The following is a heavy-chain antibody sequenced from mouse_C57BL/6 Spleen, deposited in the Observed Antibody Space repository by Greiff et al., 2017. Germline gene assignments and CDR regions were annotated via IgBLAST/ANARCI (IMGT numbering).Heavy chain of an antibody. CDR2: ISYDGSN. Sequence: EVQLQESGPGLVKPSQSLSLTCSVTGYSITSGYYWNWIRQFPGNKLEWMGYISYDGSNNYNPSLKNRISITRDTSKNQFFLKLNSVTTEDTATYYCARSLLRLAWFAYWGQGTLVTVSA. V-gene: IGHV3-6*01. CDR3: ARSLLRLAWFAY. CDR1: GYSITSGYY. J-gene: IGHJ3*01. D-gene: IGHD1-2*01.